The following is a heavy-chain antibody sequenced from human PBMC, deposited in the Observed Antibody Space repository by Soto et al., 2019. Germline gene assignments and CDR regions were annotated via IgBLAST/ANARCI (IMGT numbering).Heavy chain of an antibody. CDR2: MNPNSGNT. V-gene: IGHV1-8*01. CDR3: ARISRGGSGSYNDAFDI. J-gene: IGHJ3*02. D-gene: IGHD3-10*01. Sequence: QVQLVQSGAEVKKPGASVKVSCKASGYTFTSYDINWVRQATGQGLEWMGWMNPNSGNTGYAQKFKGRVTMTRNTSRSTAYMELSSLRSEDTAVYYCARISRGGSGSYNDAFDIWGQGTMVTVSS. CDR1: GYTFTSYD.